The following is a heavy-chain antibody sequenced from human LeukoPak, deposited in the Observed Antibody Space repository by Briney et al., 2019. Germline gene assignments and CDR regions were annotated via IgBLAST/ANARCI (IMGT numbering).Heavy chain of an antibody. V-gene: IGHV1-46*01. CDR3: AREDVLLRSDY. D-gene: IGHD1-26*01. J-gene: IGHJ4*02. CDR1: GYTVTSYY. Sequence: ASVKVSCKASGYTVTSYYMHWVRQAPGQGLEWMGIINPSGGSTSYAQKFQGRVTMTRDTSTSTVYMELSSLRSEDTAVYYCAREDVLLRSDYWGQGTLVTVSS. CDR2: INPSGGST.